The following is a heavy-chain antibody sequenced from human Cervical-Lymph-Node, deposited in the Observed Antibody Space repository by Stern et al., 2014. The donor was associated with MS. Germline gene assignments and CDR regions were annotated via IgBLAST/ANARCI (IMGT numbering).Heavy chain of an antibody. CDR1: GGSISSDSW. Sequence: QVQLQESGPGLVKPSGTLSLTCAVSGGSISSDSWWSWVRQPPGKGLEWIAEIYHTGSTNYNPSLKSRVTTSIDESKNQFSLNLTSVTAADTAVYYCAREPLGNTWGQGTLVTVSS. V-gene: IGHV4-4*02. CDR3: AREPLGNT. CDR2: IYHTGST. J-gene: IGHJ5*02. D-gene: IGHD2/OR15-2a*01.